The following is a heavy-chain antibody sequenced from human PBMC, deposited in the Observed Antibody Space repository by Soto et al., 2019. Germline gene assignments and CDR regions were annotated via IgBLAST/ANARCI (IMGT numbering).Heavy chain of an antibody. V-gene: IGHV3-23*01. J-gene: IGHJ4*02. CDR2: ICGSDGST. D-gene: IGHD2-15*01. CDR3: AKGSGGSCYSETGC. CDR1: GFTFSNYA. Sequence: GGSLRLSCAASGFTFSNYAMSWVRQAPGKGLEWVSVICGSDGSTYYADSVKGRFTISRDNSKNTLYLLMNSLRAEDTAVYYCAKGSGGSCYSETGCWGQGTLVTVSS.